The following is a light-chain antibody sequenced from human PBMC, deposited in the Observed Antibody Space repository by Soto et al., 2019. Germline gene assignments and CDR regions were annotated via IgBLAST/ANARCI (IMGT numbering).Light chain of an antibody. Sequence: EIVLTQSPGTLSLSPGERATLSCRASQSVSGNLAWYQQKPGQAPRLLIYGTSTRATGIPARFSGSGSGTEFTLTISRLEPEDFAVYYCQQYGSSPTFGQGTKVDIK. CDR1: QSVSGN. CDR3: QQYGSSPT. V-gene: IGKV3-20*01. J-gene: IGKJ1*01. CDR2: GTS.